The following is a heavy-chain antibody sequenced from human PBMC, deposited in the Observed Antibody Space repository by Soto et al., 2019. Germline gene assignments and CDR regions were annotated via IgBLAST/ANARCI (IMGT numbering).Heavy chain of an antibody. CDR1: GFTFSSYG. D-gene: IGHD2-15*01. Sequence: QVQLVESGGGVVQPGRSLRLSCAASGFTFSSYGMHWVRQAPGKGLEWVAVIWYDGSNKYYADSVKGRFTISRDNSKNTLYLQMNSLRAEDTAVYYCARDLGYCSGGSCYPMAYYFDYWGQGTLVTVSS. J-gene: IGHJ4*02. CDR3: ARDLGYCSGGSCYPMAYYFDY. V-gene: IGHV3-33*01. CDR2: IWYDGSNK.